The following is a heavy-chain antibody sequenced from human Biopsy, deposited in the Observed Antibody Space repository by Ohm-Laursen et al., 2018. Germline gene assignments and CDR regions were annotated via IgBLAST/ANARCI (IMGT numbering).Heavy chain of an antibody. D-gene: IGHD4-23*01. CDR1: GFIFSDYH. J-gene: IGHJ6*02. V-gene: IGHV3-11*01. Sequence: GSLRLSCSASGFIFSDYHMRWIRQAPGRGLEWVSYISGGGTIYYGDSMKGRVTISRDNAKNSLYLQMHSLRAEDTAVYYCARDTRWSPYSMDVWGQGTTVTVSS. CDR2: ISGGGTI. CDR3: ARDTRWSPYSMDV.